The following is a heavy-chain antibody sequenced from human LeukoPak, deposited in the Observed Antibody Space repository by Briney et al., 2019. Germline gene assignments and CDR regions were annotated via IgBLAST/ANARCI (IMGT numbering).Heavy chain of an antibody. D-gene: IGHD3-10*01. V-gene: IGHV4-59*01. Sequence: PSETLSLTCTVSGGSISSYYWSWIRQPPGKGLEWIGYIYYSGSTNYNPSLKSRVTISVDTSKNQFSLKLSSVTAADTAVYYCATGVRVTYGMDVWGQGTTVTVSS. J-gene: IGHJ6*02. CDR2: IYYSGST. CDR3: ATGVRVTYGMDV. CDR1: GGSISSYY.